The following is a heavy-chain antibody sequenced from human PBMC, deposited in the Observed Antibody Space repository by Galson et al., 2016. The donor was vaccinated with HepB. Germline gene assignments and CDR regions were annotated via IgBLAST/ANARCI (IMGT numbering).Heavy chain of an antibody. D-gene: IGHD2-21*02. CDR2: IYPGDSDT. CDR3: ARSACSGGACYSFWYFEI. CDR1: GYKFTGKW. V-gene: IGHV5-51*01. Sequence: QSGAEVTKPGESLKISCTTSGYKFTGKWIAWVRQKPGKGLEWMGIIYPGDSDTRYSPSFQGQVTLSADKSTNTAHLQWSSLKASDTATYYCARSACSGGACYSFWYFEIWGRGTPVSVSS. J-gene: IGHJ2*01.